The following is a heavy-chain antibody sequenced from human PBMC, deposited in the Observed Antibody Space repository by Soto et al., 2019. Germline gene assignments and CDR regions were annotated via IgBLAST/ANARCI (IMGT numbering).Heavy chain of an antibody. CDR3: AKADGEQWLIPHLDN. CDR2: ISCCGGST. D-gene: IGHD6-19*01. V-gene: IGHV3-23*01. J-gene: IGHJ1*01. Sequence: LRLSCEASGFNFKKFAMGWVRQAPGEGLEWVSGISCCGGSTFYADSVKGRFSLARDDSKNTLSLQLNSLRVEDTAHYYCAKADGEQWLIPHLDNWGQGTQVTVSS. CDR1: GFNFKKFA.